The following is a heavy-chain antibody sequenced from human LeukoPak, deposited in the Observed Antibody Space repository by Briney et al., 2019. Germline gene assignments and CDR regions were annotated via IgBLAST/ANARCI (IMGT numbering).Heavy chain of an antibody. CDR1: GFTFSSYS. Sequence: GGSLRLSCAASGFTFSSYSMNWVRQAPGKGLEWVSSISSSSSYIYYADSVKGRFTISRDNAKNSLYLQMNSLRVDDTAVYYCARKGRVRLTGNKNRQTTYMDVWGKGPRFTVS. J-gene: IGHJ6*03. CDR2: ISSSSSYI. D-gene: IGHD1-14*01. V-gene: IGHV3-21*01. CDR3: ARKGRVRLTGNKNRQTTYMDV.